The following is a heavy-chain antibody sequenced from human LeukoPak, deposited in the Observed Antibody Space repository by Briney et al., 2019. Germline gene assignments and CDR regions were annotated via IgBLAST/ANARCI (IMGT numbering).Heavy chain of an antibody. V-gene: IGHV5-10-1*01. J-gene: IGHJ4*02. CDR2: IDPTDSYT. CDR1: GYSFTRYW. D-gene: IGHD2-15*01. CDR3: AGLAGGSGRDY. Sequence: PGESLKISCQGSGYSFTRYWITWVRQMPGKGLEWMGNIDPTDSYTNYSPSFQGHVTTSVDKSINTAYLQWGSLKASDTAMYYCAGLAGGSGRDYWGQGTLVTVSS.